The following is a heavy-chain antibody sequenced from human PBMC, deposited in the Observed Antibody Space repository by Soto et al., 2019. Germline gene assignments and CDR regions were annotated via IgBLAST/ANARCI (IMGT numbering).Heavy chain of an antibody. CDR3: ARPIYDILTGYYNWFDP. CDR2: ISAYNGNT. V-gene: IGHV1-18*01. CDR1: GYTFTSYG. D-gene: IGHD3-9*01. Sequence: QVQLVQSGAEVKKPEASVKVSCKASGYTFTSYGISWVRQAPGQGLEWMGWISAYNGNTNYAQKLQGRVTMTTDTSTSTAYMELRSLRSDDTAVYYCARPIYDILTGYYNWFDPWGQGTLVTVSS. J-gene: IGHJ5*02.